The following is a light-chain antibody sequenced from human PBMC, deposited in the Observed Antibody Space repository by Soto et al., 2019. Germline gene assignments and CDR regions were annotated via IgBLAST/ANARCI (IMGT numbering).Light chain of an antibody. V-gene: IGLV1-40*01. J-gene: IGLJ1*01. CDR1: SSNIGAGYD. CDR2: GNS. Sequence: QLVLTQPPSVSGAPGQRVTISCTGSSSNIGAGYDVHWYQQLPGTAPKLLIYGNSNRPSGVPDRFSGSKSGTSASLAITGLQAEDEADYYCQSYDSSLSGPFYVFGTGTKLTVL. CDR3: QSYDSSLSGPFYV.